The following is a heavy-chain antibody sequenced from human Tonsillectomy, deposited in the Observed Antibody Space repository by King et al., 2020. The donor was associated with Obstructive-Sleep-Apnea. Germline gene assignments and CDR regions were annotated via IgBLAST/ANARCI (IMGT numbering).Heavy chain of an antibody. CDR1: GFTLSDYY. D-gene: IGHD6-19*01. CDR3: ARDGPYASGWDFDS. J-gene: IGHJ4*02. CDR2: IRSSGNTI. Sequence: HVQLVESGGGLVRPGGSLRLSCAASGFTLSDYYMSWIRQVPGKGLEWISHIRSSGNTIYHADSVKGRFTISRDNAKNSLYLQMNSLRAEDTAVYYCARDGPYASGWDFDSWGQGTLVTVSS. V-gene: IGHV3-11*01.